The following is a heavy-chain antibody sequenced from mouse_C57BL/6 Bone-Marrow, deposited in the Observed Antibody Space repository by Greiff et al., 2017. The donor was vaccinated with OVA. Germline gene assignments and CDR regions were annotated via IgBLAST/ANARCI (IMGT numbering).Heavy chain of an antibody. CDR3: ALNWVFDY. D-gene: IGHD4-1*01. Sequence: EVMLVESGGGLVKPGGSLKLSCAASGFTFSDYGMHWVRQAPEKGLEWVAYISSGSSTIYYPDTVKGRFTISRDNAKNTLFLQMTSLRSEDTAMYYCALNWVFDYWGQGTTLTVSS. CDR2: ISSGSSTI. J-gene: IGHJ2*01. V-gene: IGHV5-17*01. CDR1: GFTFSDYG.